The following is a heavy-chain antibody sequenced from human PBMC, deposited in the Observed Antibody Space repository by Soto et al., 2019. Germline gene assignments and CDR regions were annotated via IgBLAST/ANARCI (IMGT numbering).Heavy chain of an antibody. CDR3: ARQGYDILTGSNDY. Sequence: SETLSLTCTVSGGSISSSSYYWGWIRQPPGKGLEWIGSIYYSGSTYYNPSLKSRVTISVDTSKNQFSLKLSSVTAADTAVYYCARQGYDILTGSNDYWGQGTLVTVSS. J-gene: IGHJ4*02. CDR2: IYYSGST. D-gene: IGHD3-9*01. CDR1: GGSISSSSYY. V-gene: IGHV4-39*01.